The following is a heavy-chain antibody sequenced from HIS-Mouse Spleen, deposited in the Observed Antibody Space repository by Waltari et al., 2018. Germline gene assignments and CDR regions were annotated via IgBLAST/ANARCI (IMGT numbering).Heavy chain of an antibody. J-gene: IGHJ4*02. V-gene: IGHV3-53*02. Sequence: EVQLVETGGGLIQPGGSLRLSCVAAGCTVSSNYMSWVRMAPGKGLEWVSVIYSGGSTYYADSVKGRFTISRDNSKNTLYLQMNSLRAEDTAVYYCARHYYYGSGSYYFDYWGQGTLVTVSS. CDR2: IYSGGST. CDR1: GCTVSSNY. CDR3: ARHYYYGSGSYYFDY. D-gene: IGHD3-10*01.